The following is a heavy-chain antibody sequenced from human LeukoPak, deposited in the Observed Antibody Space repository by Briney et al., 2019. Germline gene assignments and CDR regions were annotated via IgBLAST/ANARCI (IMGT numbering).Heavy chain of an antibody. CDR2: ISSSGRTI. CDR3: ARTKSEPTYGQHHGLDN. D-gene: IGHD2-8*01. J-gene: IGHJ4*02. Sequence: GGSLRLFCAASGISLSDHYMNWIRQAPGKGLEWLSYISSSGRTIAYADSVKGRFTISRDNAKNSLWLQMNSLRADDTAVYYCARTKSEPTYGQHHGLDNWGQGTLVTVSS. V-gene: IGHV3-11*01. CDR1: GISLSDHY.